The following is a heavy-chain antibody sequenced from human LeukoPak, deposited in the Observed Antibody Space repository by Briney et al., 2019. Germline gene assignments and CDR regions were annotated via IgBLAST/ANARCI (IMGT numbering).Heavy chain of an antibody. V-gene: IGHV1-2*04. Sequence: ASVKVSCKASGYTFTGYYRHWVRQAPGQGLEWMGWINPNSGGTNYAQKFQGWVTMTRDTSISTAYMELSRLRSDDTAVYYCAREEADGCSGGSCYSSYVGEYFQHWGQGTLVTVSS. CDR3: AREEADGCSGGSCYSSYVGEYFQH. CDR2: INPNSGGT. J-gene: IGHJ1*01. D-gene: IGHD2-15*01. CDR1: GYTFTGYY.